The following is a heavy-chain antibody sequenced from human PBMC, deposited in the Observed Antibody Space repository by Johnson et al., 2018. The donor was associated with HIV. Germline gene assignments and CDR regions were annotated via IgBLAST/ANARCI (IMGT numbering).Heavy chain of an antibody. CDR2: IWYDGSNK. Sequence: QVQLVESGGGVVQPGRSLRLSCAASGFTFSSYAMHWVRQAPGKGLEWVAVIWYDGSNKYYADSVKGRFTISRDNSENTLYLQMNSLRADDTAVYYCAKDSRYSYGPDAFDIWGQGTMVTVSS. J-gene: IGHJ3*02. D-gene: IGHD5-18*01. CDR3: AKDSRYSYGPDAFDI. V-gene: IGHV3-33*06. CDR1: GFTFSSYA.